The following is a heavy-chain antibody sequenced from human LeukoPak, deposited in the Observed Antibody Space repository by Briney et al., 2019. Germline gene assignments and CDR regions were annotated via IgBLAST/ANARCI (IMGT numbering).Heavy chain of an antibody. V-gene: IGHV3-7*01. Sequence: GGSLRLSCAASGFTFSHSAMNWVRQAPEKGLEWVANIKPSGSEKHYADSVEGRFTISRDNAKNSLYLEMNSLRAEDTAMYYCARDLDTYVVLTAYDTFDIWGQGTMVTVSS. CDR3: ARDLDTYVVLTAYDTFDI. J-gene: IGHJ3*02. D-gene: IGHD2-21*02. CDR2: IKPSGSEK. CDR1: GFTFSHSA.